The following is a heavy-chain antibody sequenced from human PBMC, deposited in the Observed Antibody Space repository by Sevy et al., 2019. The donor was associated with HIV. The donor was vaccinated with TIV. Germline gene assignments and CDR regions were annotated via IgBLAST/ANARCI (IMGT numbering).Heavy chain of an antibody. V-gene: IGHV4-38-2*01. CDR3: ARAIFTGYGKNGFDY. J-gene: IGHJ4*02. CDR2: IYHSGST. CDR1: GYSISSGYY. Sequence: SVTLSLTCAVSGYSISSGYYWGWIRQPPGKGLEWIGSIYHSGSTYYNPSLKSRVTISVDTSKNQFSLKLSSVTAADTAVYYCARAIFTGYGKNGFDYWGQGTLVTVSS. D-gene: IGHD5-18*01.